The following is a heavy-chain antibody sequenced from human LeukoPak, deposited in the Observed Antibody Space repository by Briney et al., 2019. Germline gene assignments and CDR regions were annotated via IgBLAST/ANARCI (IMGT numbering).Heavy chain of an antibody. V-gene: IGHV1-69*05. J-gene: IGHJ6*03. CDR1: GYTFTSYG. D-gene: IGHD3-22*01. CDR2: IIPIFGTA. Sequence: GASVKVSCKASGYTFTSYGISWVRQAPGQGLEWMGGIIPIFGTANYAQKFQGRVTITTDESTSTAYMELSSLRSEDTAVYYCASIYYDSSGYYPYYYYYYMDVWGKGTTVTVSS. CDR3: ASIYYDSSGYYPYYYYYYMDV.